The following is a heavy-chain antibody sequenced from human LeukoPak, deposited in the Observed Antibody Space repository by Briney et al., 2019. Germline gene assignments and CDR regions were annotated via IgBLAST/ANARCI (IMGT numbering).Heavy chain of an antibody. V-gene: IGHV4-39*01. CDR3: ARGEAVAGPRYYYGMDV. CDR2: IYYSGST. Sequence: SETLSLTCTVSGGSISSSSYYWGWIRQPPGKGLEWIGSIYYSGSTYYNPSLKSRVTISVDTSKNQFSLKLSSVTAADTAVYYRARGEAVAGPRYYYGMDVWGQGTTVTVSS. J-gene: IGHJ6*02. D-gene: IGHD6-19*01. CDR1: GGSISSSSYY.